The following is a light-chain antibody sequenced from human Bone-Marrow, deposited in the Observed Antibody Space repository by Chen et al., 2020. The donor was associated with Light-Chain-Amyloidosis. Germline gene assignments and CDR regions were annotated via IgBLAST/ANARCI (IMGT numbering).Light chain of an antibody. V-gene: IGKV3-20*01. J-gene: IGKJ2*01. CDR1: QAVSGF. Sequence: EVVLTQSPGTLSLSPGDRATLSCRASQAVSGFLAWYQQIPGQAPSLLLYDASRRATGIPDRFRGSGYGTDFILSVTRLEPGDCAVDDCQQYDTSPFTFGQGTRLEI. CDR3: QQYDTSPFT. CDR2: DAS.